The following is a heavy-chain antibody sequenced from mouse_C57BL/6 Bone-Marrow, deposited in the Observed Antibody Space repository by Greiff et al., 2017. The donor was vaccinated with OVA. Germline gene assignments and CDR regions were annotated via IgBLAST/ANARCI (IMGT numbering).Heavy chain of an antibody. CDR1: GYAFTNYL. CDR2: INPGSGGT. CDR3: ARERLDYFYYYAMDY. Sequence: VQLVESGAELVRPGTSVKVSCKASGYAFTNYLIEWVKQRPGQGLEWIGVINPGSGGTTYNEKFTGKATMTADKSSSTAYMQLSSLTSEDSAVYFCARERLDYFYYYAMDYWGQGTSVTVSS. J-gene: IGHJ4*01. V-gene: IGHV1-54*01. D-gene: IGHD2-13*01.